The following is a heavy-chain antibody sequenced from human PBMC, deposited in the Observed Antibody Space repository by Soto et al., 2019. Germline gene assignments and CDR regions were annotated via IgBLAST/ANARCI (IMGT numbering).Heavy chain of an antibody. CDR1: GFTFSSYA. V-gene: IGHV3-23*01. CDR2: ISGSGGST. J-gene: IGHJ4*02. CDR3: AKDQIYDYGDYVTFDY. D-gene: IGHD4-17*01. Sequence: EVQLLESGGGLVQPGGSLRLSCAASGFTFSSYAMSWVRQAPGKGLEWVSAISGSGGSTYYADSVKGRFTISRDNSKNTLYLQMNSLRAEDTAVYYCAKDQIYDYGDYVTFDYWGQGTLVTVSS.